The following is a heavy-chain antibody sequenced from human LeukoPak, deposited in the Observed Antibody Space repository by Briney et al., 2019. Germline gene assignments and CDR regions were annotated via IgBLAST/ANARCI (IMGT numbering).Heavy chain of an antibody. CDR3: AKLPWVPVAGTGFEDCFDY. CDR1: GFTFSTYK. CDR2: IWYDGSNK. Sequence: SGGSLTLSCAASGFTFSTYKMNWVRQAPGKGLEWVAVIWYDGSNKYYADSVKGRFTISRDNSKNTLYLQMNSLRAEDTAVYYCAKLPWVPVAGTGFEDCFDYWGQGTLVTVSS. V-gene: IGHV3-33*06. D-gene: IGHD6-19*01. J-gene: IGHJ4*02.